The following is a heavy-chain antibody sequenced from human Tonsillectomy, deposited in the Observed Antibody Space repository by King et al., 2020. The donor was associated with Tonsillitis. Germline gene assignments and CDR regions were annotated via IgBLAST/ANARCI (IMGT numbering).Heavy chain of an antibody. CDR2: IKSKTDGGTT. J-gene: IGHJ4*02. Sequence: VQLVESGGGLVKPGGSLRLSCAASGFTFSNAWMSWVRQAPGKGLEWVGRIKSKTDGGTTDYAAPGKGRFNVSRDDSKNTLYLQVNSLKTEDTAVYYCTSELTTVFDYWGQGTLVTVSS. CDR1: GFTFSNAW. CDR3: TSELTTVFDY. V-gene: IGHV3-15*01. D-gene: IGHD4-17*01.